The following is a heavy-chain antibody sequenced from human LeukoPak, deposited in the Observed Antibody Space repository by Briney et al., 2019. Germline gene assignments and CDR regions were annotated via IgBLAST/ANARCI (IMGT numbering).Heavy chain of an antibody. V-gene: IGHV3-23*01. Sequence: PGGSLRLSCADSGLTLRNYAMSWVCPAPGKGLESVSGISDSGGSTHYADSVKGRFTISRDNSKNTLYLQMNSLRAEDTAVYFCAKARTGIAVVSAIDYWGQGTLVSVSS. CDR2: ISDSGGST. D-gene: IGHD2-21*02. CDR1: GLTLRNYA. J-gene: IGHJ4*02. CDR3: AKARTGIAVVSAIDY.